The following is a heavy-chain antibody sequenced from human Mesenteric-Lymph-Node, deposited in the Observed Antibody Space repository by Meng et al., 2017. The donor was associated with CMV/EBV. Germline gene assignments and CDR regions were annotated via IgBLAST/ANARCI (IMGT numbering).Heavy chain of an antibody. CDR3: ARGERYCSGGSCFRGYYYYGMDV. CDR2: INPNSGAT. V-gene: IGHV1-2*02. J-gene: IGHJ6*02. Sequence: ASVKVSCKASGYTFTDHYIHWVRQAPGPGLEWMGWINPNSGATNYAPKFQGRVTMTRDTSINTAYMELSSLRSEDTAVYYCARGERYCSGGSCFRGYYYYGMDVWGQGTTVTVSS. D-gene: IGHD2-15*01. CDR1: GYTFTDHY.